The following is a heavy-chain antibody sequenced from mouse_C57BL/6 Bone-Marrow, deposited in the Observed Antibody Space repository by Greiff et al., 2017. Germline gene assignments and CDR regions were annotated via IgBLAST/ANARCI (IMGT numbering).Heavy chain of an antibody. J-gene: IGHJ3*01. CDR2: IDPETGGT. CDR3: TRGQLRGWFGY. CDR1: GYTFTDYE. D-gene: IGHD3-2*02. V-gene: IGHV1-15*01. Sequence: VQRVESGAELVRPGASVTLSCKASGYTFTDYEMHWVKQTPVHGLEWIGAIDPETGGTAYNQKFKGKAILTADKSSSTAYLELRSLTSEDSAVYYCTRGQLRGWFGYWGQGTLVTVSA.